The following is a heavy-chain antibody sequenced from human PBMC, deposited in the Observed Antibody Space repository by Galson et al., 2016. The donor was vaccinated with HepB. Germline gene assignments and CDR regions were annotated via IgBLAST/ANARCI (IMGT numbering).Heavy chain of an antibody. V-gene: IGHV4-39*07. J-gene: IGHJ4*02. D-gene: IGHD3-10*01. Sequence: SETLSLTCIVSDGSISTTYQWGWIRQPPGKGLEWIGSVYYSGSTFSTYYNPSLKSRVTISVNTSNNHFSLNLSSVTAADTAVYYCARGVRVWGQGTLVTVSS. CDR2: VYYSGSTFST. CDR1: DGSISTTYQ. CDR3: ARGVRV.